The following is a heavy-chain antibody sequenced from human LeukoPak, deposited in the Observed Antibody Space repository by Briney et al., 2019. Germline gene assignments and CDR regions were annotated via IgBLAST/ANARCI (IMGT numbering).Heavy chain of an antibody. Sequence: ASVKVSCKASGYTFTSYGISWARQAPGQGLEWMGWISAYNGNTNYAQKLQGRVTMTTDTSTSTAYMELRSLRSDDTAVYYCARDILYYDSSGYYPDQKYNWFDPWGQGTLVTVSS. CDR2: ISAYNGNT. V-gene: IGHV1-18*01. CDR1: GYTFTSYG. J-gene: IGHJ5*02. CDR3: ARDILYYDSSGYYPDQKYNWFDP. D-gene: IGHD3-22*01.